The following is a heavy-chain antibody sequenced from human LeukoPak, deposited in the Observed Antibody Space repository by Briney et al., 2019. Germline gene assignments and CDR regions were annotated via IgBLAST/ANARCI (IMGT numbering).Heavy chain of an antibody. V-gene: IGHV3-30*02. Sequence: GGSLRLSCAASGFTFSSYGMHWVRQAPGKGLEWVAFTRYDGSNKYYADSVKGRFTISRDNSKNTLYLQMNSLRAEDTAVYYCAKDQFNYYDSSGLTHWGQGTLVTVSS. CDR2: TRYDGSNK. D-gene: IGHD3-22*01. CDR3: AKDQFNYYDSSGLTH. CDR1: GFTFSSYG. J-gene: IGHJ4*02.